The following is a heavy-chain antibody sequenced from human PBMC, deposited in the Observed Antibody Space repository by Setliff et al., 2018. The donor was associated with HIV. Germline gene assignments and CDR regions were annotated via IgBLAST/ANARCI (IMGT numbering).Heavy chain of an antibody. CDR3: ARGGSGNYYPYYYHMDV. D-gene: IGHD3-10*01. J-gene: IGHJ6*03. V-gene: IGHV1-8*02. Sequence: ASVKVSCKASGYTFISYGISWVRQAPGQGLEWMGWISAYTGNTGYAQKFQRRVTMTRDTSISTAYMELSSLRSEDTAVYYCARGGSGNYYPYYYHMDVWGKGTTVTVSS. CDR2: ISAYTGNT. CDR1: GYTFISYG.